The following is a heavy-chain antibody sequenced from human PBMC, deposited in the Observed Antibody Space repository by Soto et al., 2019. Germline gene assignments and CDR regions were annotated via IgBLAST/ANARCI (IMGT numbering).Heavy chain of an antibody. V-gene: IGHV4-30-2*01. CDR3: ARGTFSYGPNLHYFDL. J-gene: IGHJ4*02. D-gene: IGHD5-18*01. Sequence: QLQLQESGAGLVKPSQTLSLTCTVSGGSISSGGHSWSWIRQPPGKGLEWIGFIFHTGGTYYTPXXXXXXXXXXXXXXXXXXXXXXXXTAADTAIYYWARGTFSYGPNLHYFDLWGQGSLVTVSS. CDR2: IFHTGGT. CDR1: GGSISSGGHS.